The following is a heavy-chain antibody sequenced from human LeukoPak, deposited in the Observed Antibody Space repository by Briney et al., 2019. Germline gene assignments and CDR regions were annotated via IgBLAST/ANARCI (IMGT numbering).Heavy chain of an antibody. Sequence: GGSLRLSCAASGFTFSSYSMNWVRQAPGKGLEWVSSISSSSSYIYYADSVKGRFTISRDNAKNSLYLQMNSLRAEDTAVYYCAREYYDYVWGSYRPEPYYFDYWGQGTLVTVPS. V-gene: IGHV3-21*01. CDR1: GFTFSSYS. D-gene: IGHD3-16*02. CDR3: AREYYDYVWGSYRPEPYYFDY. J-gene: IGHJ4*02. CDR2: ISSSSSYI.